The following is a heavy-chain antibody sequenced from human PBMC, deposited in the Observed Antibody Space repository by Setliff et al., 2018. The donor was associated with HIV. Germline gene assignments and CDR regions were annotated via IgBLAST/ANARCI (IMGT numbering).Heavy chain of an antibody. J-gene: IGHJ5*02. CDR1: GGSVTSGHYY. V-gene: IGHV4-39*01. Sequence: ETLSLTCTVSGGSVTSGHYYWGWIRQAPGKGLEWIGNILDGRVTFFNPSLRGRVTISVDASKNQVSLKLRSVTAADSAVYHCARPHSGRGGGAYFDPWGQGILVTVSS. CDR2: ILDGRVT. D-gene: IGHD6-19*01. CDR3: ARPHSGRGGGAYFDP.